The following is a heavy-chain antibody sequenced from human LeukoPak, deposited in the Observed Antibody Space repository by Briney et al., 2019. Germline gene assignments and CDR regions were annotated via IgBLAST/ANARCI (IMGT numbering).Heavy chain of an antibody. CDR3: ARASRDGYNQNFDH. J-gene: IGHJ4*02. CDR1: GYDFSTYW. V-gene: IGHV5-51*01. Sequence: GESLKISCKGLGYDFSTYWNALVRQRPGKGLEWMGIIYPGGSETRYDPSFQGQVTISADRSTSTAYLQWSSLRASDTAMYYCARASRDGYNQNFDHWGQGTLVTVSS. D-gene: IGHD5-24*01. CDR2: IYPGGSET.